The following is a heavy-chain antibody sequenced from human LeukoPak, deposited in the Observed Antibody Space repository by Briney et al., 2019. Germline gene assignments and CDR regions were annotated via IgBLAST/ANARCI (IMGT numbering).Heavy chain of an antibody. D-gene: IGHD1-14*01. CDR1: GYTFTGYY. J-gene: IGHJ6*02. CDR2: INPNSGGT. CDR3: ASGKGGYYYGMDV. Sequence: ASEKVSCKASGYTFTGYYMHWVRQAPGQGLEWMGWINPNSGGTNYAQKFQGWVTMTRDTSISTAYMELSRLRSDDTAVYYCASGKGGYYYGMDVWGQGTTVTVSS. V-gene: IGHV1-2*04.